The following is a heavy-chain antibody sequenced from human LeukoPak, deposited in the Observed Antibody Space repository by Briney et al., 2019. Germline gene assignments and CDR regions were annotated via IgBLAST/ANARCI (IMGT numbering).Heavy chain of an antibody. D-gene: IGHD2-15*01. CDR1: GFTFSSYS. CDR2: ISSSSSYI. Sequence: GGSLRLTCAASGFTFSSYSMNWVRQAPGKGLEWVSSISSSSSYIYYADSVKGRFTISRDNAKNSLYLQMNSLRAEDTAVYYCARDNSVVVADASLRYWGQGTLVTVSS. J-gene: IGHJ4*02. CDR3: ARDNSVVVADASLRY. V-gene: IGHV3-21*01.